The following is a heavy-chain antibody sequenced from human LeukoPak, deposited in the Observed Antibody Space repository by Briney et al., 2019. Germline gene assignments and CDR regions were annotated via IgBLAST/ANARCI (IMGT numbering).Heavy chain of an antibody. CDR3: AELGITMIGGV. Sequence: GGSLRLSCAASGFSFITYAMSWVRQAPGKGLEWVSYVSSSGSTIYYADSVKGRFTISRDNAKNSLYLQMNSLRAEDTAVYYCAELGITMIGGVWGKGTTVTVSS. D-gene: IGHD3-10*02. J-gene: IGHJ6*04. CDR1: GFSFITYA. CDR2: VSSSGSTI. V-gene: IGHV3-48*03.